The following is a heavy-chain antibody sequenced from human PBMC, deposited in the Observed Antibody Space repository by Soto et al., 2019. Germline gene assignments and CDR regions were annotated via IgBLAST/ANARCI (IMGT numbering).Heavy chain of an antibody. Sequence: GGSLRLSCAASGFTVSSNYMSWVRQAPGKGLEWVSVIYSGGSTYYADSVKGRFTISRDNSKNTLYLQLNSLRAEDTAVYYCATPWGIHCGSTSCYTHCFDYWGQGTLVTVSS. V-gene: IGHV3-53*01. J-gene: IGHJ4*02. CDR1: GFTVSSNY. D-gene: IGHD2-2*02. CDR2: IYSGGST. CDR3: ATPWGIHCGSTSCYTHCFDY.